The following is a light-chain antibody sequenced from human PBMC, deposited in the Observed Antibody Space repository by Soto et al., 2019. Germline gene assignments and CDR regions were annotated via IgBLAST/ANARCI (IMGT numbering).Light chain of an antibody. J-gene: IGKJ1*01. Sequence: EIVLTQSPATLSVSPGERATLSCTASQSVTTNLAWYQQKPGQAPRLLIYGASTRATGVPARFSGSGSGTEFTLTISSLQSEDFAVYYCQQYNNWPRTFGQGTKVDSK. CDR2: GAS. CDR1: QSVTTN. CDR3: QQYNNWPRT. V-gene: IGKV3-15*01.